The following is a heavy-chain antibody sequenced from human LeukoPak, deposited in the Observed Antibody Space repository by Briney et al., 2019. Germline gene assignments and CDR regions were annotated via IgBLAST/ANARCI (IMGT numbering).Heavy chain of an antibody. J-gene: IGHJ3*02. CDR2: IYYSGST. CDR3: AREYDILIKYDAFDI. D-gene: IGHD3-9*01. Sequence: SETLSLTCTVSGGSISSSSYYWGWIRQPPGKGLEWIGSIYYSGSTYYNLSLKSRVTISVDTSKNQFSLELSSVTAGDSAVYYCAREYDILIKYDAFDIWGQGTMVTVSS. CDR1: GGSISSSSYY. V-gene: IGHV4-39*07.